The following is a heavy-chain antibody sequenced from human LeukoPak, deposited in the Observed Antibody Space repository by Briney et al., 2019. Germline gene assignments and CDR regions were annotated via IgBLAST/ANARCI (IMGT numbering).Heavy chain of an antibody. CDR2: IYYSGST. V-gene: IGHV4-39*01. Sequence: SETLSLTCTVSGGPISSSSYYWGWIRQPPGKGLEWIGSIYYSGSTYYNPSLKSRVTISVDTSKNQFSLKLSSVTAADTAVYYCASLLWELPDYWGQGTLVTVSS. D-gene: IGHD1-26*01. CDR1: GGPISSSSYY. CDR3: ASLLWELPDY. J-gene: IGHJ4*02.